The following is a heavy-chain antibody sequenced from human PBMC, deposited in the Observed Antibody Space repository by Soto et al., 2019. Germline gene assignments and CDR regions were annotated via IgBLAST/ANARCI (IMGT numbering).Heavy chain of an antibody. CDR2: MNPNSGNT. CDR1: GYTYTNYD. J-gene: IGHJ4*02. D-gene: IGHD3-3*01. Sequence: KNRGTSVKVYNKASGYTYTNYDINRVRQATGQGLEWMGWMNPNSGNTGYAQKFQGRVTMTRNTSISTAYMELSSLRFEDTAVYYCAGGGVANFDYWGQGTLVTVSS. CDR3: AGGGVANFDY. V-gene: IGHV1-8*01.